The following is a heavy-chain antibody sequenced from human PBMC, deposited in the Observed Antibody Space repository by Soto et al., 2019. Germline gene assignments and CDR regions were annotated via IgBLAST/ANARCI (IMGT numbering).Heavy chain of an antibody. D-gene: IGHD1-26*01. CDR2: ISGSGGTTT. V-gene: IGHV3-23*01. CDR3: VVGATRGRVDS. J-gene: IGHJ4*02. CDR1: GFSLSTYA. Sequence: EVQLLESGGGLVQPGGSLRLSCAASGFSLSTYAMSWVRQAPRKGLEWVSGISGSGGTTTYYADSVKGRFTISRDNSKNRLYLQMDSLRVEDTAVHYCVVGATRGRVDSWGQGTLVTVSS.